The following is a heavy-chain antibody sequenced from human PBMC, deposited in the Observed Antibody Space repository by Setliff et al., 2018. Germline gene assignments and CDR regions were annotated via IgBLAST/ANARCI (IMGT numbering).Heavy chain of an antibody. Sequence: ASVKVSCKASGGTFSSYAFAWVRQAPGQGLEWVGWISVYNGDTNYAQKFQGRVTLTTDTSTSTAYMELRSLTSDDSAFYHCARAPSVELVTIRTNSWFTYWGQGTLVTVSS. V-gene: IGHV1-18*01. CDR3: ARAPSVELVTIRTNSWFTY. J-gene: IGHJ4*02. CDR2: ISVYNGDT. D-gene: IGHD5-18*01. CDR1: GGTFSSYA.